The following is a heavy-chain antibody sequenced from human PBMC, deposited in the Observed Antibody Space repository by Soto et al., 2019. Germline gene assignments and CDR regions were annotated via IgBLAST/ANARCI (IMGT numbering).Heavy chain of an antibody. Sequence: GVSLRLSCAASGFTFSSYWMSWVRQAPGKGLEWVANIKQDGSEKYYVDSVKGRFTISRDNAKNSLYLQMNSLRAEDTAVYYCARESFIAAAGTGPYYYYYYMDVWGKGTTVTVSS. CDR1: GFTFSSYW. D-gene: IGHD6-13*01. CDR2: IKQDGSEK. V-gene: IGHV3-7*01. J-gene: IGHJ6*03. CDR3: ARESFIAAAGTGPYYYYYYMDV.